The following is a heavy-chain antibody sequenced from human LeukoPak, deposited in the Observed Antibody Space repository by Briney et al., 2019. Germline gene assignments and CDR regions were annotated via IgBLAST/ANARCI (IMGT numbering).Heavy chain of an antibody. Sequence: SETLSLTCAVYGGSFSGYYWSWIRQPPGKGLEWIGEINHSGSTNYNPSLKSRVTISIDTSKNQFSLKVRSVTAADTAVYYCARGETLRRYYDSSGYSGFDYWGQGTLVTVSS. CDR1: GGSFSGYY. D-gene: IGHD3-22*01. CDR2: INHSGST. V-gene: IGHV4-34*01. J-gene: IGHJ4*02. CDR3: ARGETLRRYYDSSGYSGFDY.